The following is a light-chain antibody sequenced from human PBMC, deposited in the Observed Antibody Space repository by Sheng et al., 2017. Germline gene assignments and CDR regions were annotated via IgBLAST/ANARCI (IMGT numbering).Light chain of an antibody. J-gene: IGKJ5*01. CDR1: QTITNDY. CDR2: RAS. Sequence: EIVLTQSPDTLSLSPGDRATLSCRASQTITNDYLAWFQQKPGQSPRLLINRASKRAPGIPDRFSGSGSGTEFTLTINRLEPEDFTVYYCQQYLTAPGITFGQGTRLDIK. V-gene: IGKV3-20*01. CDR3: QQYLTAPGIT.